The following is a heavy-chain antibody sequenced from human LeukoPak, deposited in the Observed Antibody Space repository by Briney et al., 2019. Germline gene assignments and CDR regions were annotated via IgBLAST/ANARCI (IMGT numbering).Heavy chain of an antibody. J-gene: IGHJ3*02. CDR2: ISGSGGST. CDR1: GFTFSSYA. CDR3: AKDSDPYTIFGVVIIPDAFDI. Sequence: SGGSLRLSCAASGFTFSSYAMSWVRQAPGKGLEWVSAISGSGGSTYYADSVKGRFTISRDNSKNTLYLQMNSLRAEDTAVYYCAKDSDPYTIFGVVIIPDAFDIWGQGTMVTVSS. D-gene: IGHD3-3*01. V-gene: IGHV3-23*01.